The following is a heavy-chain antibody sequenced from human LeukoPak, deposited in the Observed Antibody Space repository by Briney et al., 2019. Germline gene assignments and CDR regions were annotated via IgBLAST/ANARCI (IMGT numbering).Heavy chain of an antibody. J-gene: IGHJ5*02. CDR2: IYHSGST. D-gene: IGHD5-24*01. Sequence: SETLSLTCAVYGGSFSTYYWNWIRQPPGKGLEWIGEIYHSGSTNYNPSLKSRVTISVDKSKNQFSLKLSSVTAVDTAVYYCAREKREGYNYGWFDPWGQGTLVTVSS. CDR1: GGSFSTYY. V-gene: IGHV4-34*01. CDR3: AREKREGYNYGWFDP.